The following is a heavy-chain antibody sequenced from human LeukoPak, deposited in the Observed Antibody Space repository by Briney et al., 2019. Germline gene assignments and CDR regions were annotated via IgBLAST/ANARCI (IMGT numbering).Heavy chain of an antibody. J-gene: IGHJ4*02. CDR1: GGSFSGYY. V-gene: IGHV4-34*01. D-gene: IGHD4-17*01. CDR3: ARGQGTVTTH. Sequence: SETLSLTCAVYGGSFSGYYWSWIRQPPGKGLEWIGEINHSGNANYNPSLKGRVTISLDMSENHFSLKLTSVTAADTAVYYCARGQGTVTTHWGQGTLVTVSS. CDR2: INHSGNA.